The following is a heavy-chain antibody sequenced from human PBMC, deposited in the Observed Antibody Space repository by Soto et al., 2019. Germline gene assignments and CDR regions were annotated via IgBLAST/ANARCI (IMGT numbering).Heavy chain of an antibody. CDR1: GGSIISYY. J-gene: IGHJ3*02. Sequence: PSETLSLTCTVSGGSIISYYWSWIRKPPGKGLEWIGYIYYSGSTNYNPSLKSRVTISADTSKNQFSLKLNSMTAADTAVYYCGRVKLAAAGTLDAFDIWGQGTMVTVSS. V-gene: IGHV4-59*12. D-gene: IGHD6-13*01. CDR3: GRVKLAAAGTLDAFDI. CDR2: IYYSGST.